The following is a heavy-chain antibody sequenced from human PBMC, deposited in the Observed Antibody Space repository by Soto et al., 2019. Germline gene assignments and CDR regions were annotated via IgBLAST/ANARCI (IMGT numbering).Heavy chain of an antibody. V-gene: IGHV4-39*01. Sequence: QVRLQESGPGLVKPSETLSLTCTVSGGSIYRSGYYWGWIRQPPGRGLEWIGNIDYNGVTYSNPSLKSRVTISRDTSKNQFSLKLTSVTAADTALYYCGKVLVGATGHTDSDSWGPGTLVAVSS. CDR3: GKVLVGATGHTDSDS. J-gene: IGHJ4*02. CDR2: IDYNGVT. D-gene: IGHD2-15*01. CDR1: GGSIYRSGYY.